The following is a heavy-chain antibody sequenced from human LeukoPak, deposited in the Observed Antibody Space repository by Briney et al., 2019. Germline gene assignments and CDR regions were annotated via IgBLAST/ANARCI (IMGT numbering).Heavy chain of an antibody. CDR1: GYTFTSYY. CDR2: INPSGGST. Sequence: GASVKVSCKASGYTFTSYYMHWVRQAPGQGLEWMGIINPSGGSTSYAQKFQGRVTMTRDMSTSTVYMELSSLRSEDTAVYYCARGDYAIFGVVIRDPVSDYWGQGTLVTVSS. D-gene: IGHD3-3*01. CDR3: ARGDYAIFGVVIRDPVSDY. J-gene: IGHJ4*02. V-gene: IGHV1-46*01.